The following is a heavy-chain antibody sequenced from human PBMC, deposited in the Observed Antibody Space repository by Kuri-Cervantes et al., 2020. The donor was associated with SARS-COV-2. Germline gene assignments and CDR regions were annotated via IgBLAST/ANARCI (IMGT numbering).Heavy chain of an antibody. J-gene: IGHJ4*02. D-gene: IGHD2-15*01. CDR1: GFTFTSHA. CDR2: ISYDGSNK. CDR3: AKDQHGIVVVVAAIDY. Sequence: LSLTCAVSGFTFTSHAMHWVRQAPGKGLEWVALISYDGSNKFYADSVKGRFTISRDNSKNTLYLQMNSLRAEDTAVYYCAKDQHGIVVVVAAIDYWGQGTLVTVSS. V-gene: IGHV3-30*18.